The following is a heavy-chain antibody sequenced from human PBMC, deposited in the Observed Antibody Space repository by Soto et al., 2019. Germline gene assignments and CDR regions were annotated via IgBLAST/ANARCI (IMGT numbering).Heavy chain of an antibody. D-gene: IGHD3-10*01. CDR1: GGSISSGDCY. CDR2: IYYSGST. J-gene: IGHJ6*02. Sequence: SETLSLTCTVSGGSISSGDCYWSWIRQPPGKGLEWIGYIYYSGSTYYNPSLKSRVTISVDTSKNQFSLKLSSVTAADTAVYYCARGGSGRDYYGMDVWGQGTTVTVS. V-gene: IGHV4-30-4*01. CDR3: ARGGSGRDYYGMDV.